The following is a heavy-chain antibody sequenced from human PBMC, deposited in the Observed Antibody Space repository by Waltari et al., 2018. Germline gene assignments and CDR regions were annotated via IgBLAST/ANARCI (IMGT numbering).Heavy chain of an antibody. CDR1: GFTFRSYS. CDR2: ISSSSSTK. CDR3: ARGGGSYPQGNYFDY. V-gene: IGHV3-48*04. Sequence: EVQLVESGGGLVQPGGSLRRSCAASGFTFRSYSVHWVRQAPGKGQEWVSYISSSSSTKYYADSVKGRFTISRDNTKNSLYLKMNSLRAEDTAVYYCARGGGSYPQGNYFDYWGQGTLVTVSS. J-gene: IGHJ4*02. D-gene: IGHD1-26*01.